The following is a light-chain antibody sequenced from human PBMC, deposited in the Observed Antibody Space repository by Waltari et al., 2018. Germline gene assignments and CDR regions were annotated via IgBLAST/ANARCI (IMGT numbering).Light chain of an antibody. CDR1: SSDVGGYDF. CDR2: EVS. Sequence: QSALTQPAPVSGSPGQSITISCTGTSSDVGGYDFVSWYQQHPGKAPKLIIYEVSNRPSGFSHRFFGSKSGSTASLTISGLQAEDEADYYCSSYTSGSIVVFGTGTKVTVL. V-gene: IGLV2-14*01. J-gene: IGLJ1*01. CDR3: SSYTSGSIVV.